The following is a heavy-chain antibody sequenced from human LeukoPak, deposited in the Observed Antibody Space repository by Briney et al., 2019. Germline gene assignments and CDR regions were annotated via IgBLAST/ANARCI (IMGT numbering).Heavy chain of an antibody. V-gene: IGHV3-23*01. CDR3: AKVRSGSANWALRIFDN. CDR1: GFAFGSXX. D-gene: IGHD1-1*01. Sequence: SXXVSGFAFGSXXMSWXGQSPAXXXXXXXSXSXGGGTTYYADYVKGRFTISRDNSNNTLYVHMNSLRAEDTAVYYCAKVRSGSANWALRIFDNWGQGTLVTVSS. CDR2: XSXGGGTT. J-gene: IGHJ4*02.